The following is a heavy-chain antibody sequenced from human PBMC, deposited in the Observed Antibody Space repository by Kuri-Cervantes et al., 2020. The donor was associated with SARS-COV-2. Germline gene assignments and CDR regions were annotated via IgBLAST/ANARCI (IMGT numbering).Heavy chain of an antibody. Sequence: SVKVSCKVSGYTLTELSMHWVRQAPGKGLEWMGGIIPSFGTANYAQKFQGRVTITADKSTSTAYMELSSLRSEDTAVYYCARDRNSGYDSDNYWGQGTLVTVSS. J-gene: IGHJ4*02. CDR2: IIPSFGTA. D-gene: IGHD5-12*01. CDR3: ARDRNSGYDSDNY. CDR1: GYTLTELS. V-gene: IGHV1-69*06.